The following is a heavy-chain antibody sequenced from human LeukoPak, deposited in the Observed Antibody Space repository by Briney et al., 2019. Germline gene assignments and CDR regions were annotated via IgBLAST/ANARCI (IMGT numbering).Heavy chain of an antibody. CDR1: GFTFDDYA. J-gene: IGHJ4*02. Sequence: GGSLRLSCAASGFTFDDYAMHWVRQAPGMGLEWVSSISWNSARIGYADSVKGRFTISRDNAKNSLYLQMNSLRPEDTALYYCAKGVASSGPWFFDYWGQGTLVTVSS. CDR2: ISWNSARI. D-gene: IGHD6-19*01. CDR3: AKGVASSGPWFFDY. V-gene: IGHV3-9*01.